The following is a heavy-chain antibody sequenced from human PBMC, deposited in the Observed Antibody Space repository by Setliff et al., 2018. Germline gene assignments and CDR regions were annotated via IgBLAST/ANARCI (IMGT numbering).Heavy chain of an antibody. J-gene: IGHJ4*02. V-gene: IGHV1-46*01. CDR3: IVNMVRPVTGLDS. D-gene: IGHD2-15*01. Sequence: ASVKVSCKASGHSLTSNHFHWGRQAPGKGLEWMGTINPNDGYTIYAPAFQGRVAMTTDTSTGTAYMVLSGLASADTAIYYCIVNMVRPVTGLDSWGPGTLVTVSS. CDR2: INPNDGYT. CDR1: GHSLTSNH.